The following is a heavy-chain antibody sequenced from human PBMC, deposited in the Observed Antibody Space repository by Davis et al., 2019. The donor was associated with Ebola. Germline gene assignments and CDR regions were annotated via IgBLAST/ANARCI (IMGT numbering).Heavy chain of an antibody. V-gene: IGHV3-48*02. Sequence: GESLKISCGGSGFTFSNYGMNWVRQAPGKGLEWVSYISSSSSTIYYADSVKGRFTISRDNAKNSLYLQMNSLRDEDTAVYYCARLDDIVVVPAAIGDWGQGTLVTVSS. J-gene: IGHJ4*02. CDR2: ISSSSSTI. D-gene: IGHD2-2*01. CDR3: ARLDDIVVVPAAIGD. CDR1: GFTFSNYG.